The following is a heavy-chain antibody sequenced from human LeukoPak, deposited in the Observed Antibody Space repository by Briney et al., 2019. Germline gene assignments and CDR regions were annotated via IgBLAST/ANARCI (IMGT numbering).Heavy chain of an antibody. Sequence: GESLQISCKGAGYTFTICWTGWVRQMPGKGLEWVGIIYPGDSETRYSPSFQGQVTISADKSVTTAYLQWSSLKASDTAMYYCVRSTGDGYHDDLDISGQGTMVTVSS. V-gene: IGHV5-51*01. CDR2: IYPGDSET. CDR3: VRSTGDGYHDDLDI. CDR1: GYTFTICW. J-gene: IGHJ3*02. D-gene: IGHD5-24*01.